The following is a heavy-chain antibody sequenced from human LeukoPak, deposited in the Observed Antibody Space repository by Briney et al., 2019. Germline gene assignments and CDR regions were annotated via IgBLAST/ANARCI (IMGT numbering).Heavy chain of an antibody. CDR1: GYTFTSYY. D-gene: IGHD3-22*01. CDR2: INPSGGST. V-gene: IGHV1-46*01. Sequence: ASVKVSCKASGYTFTSYYMHWVRQAPGQGLEWMGIINPSGGSTSYAQKFQGRVTMTRDTSTSTVYMELSSLRSEDTAVYYCARDPRLYDSSGYPAYNWFDPWGQGTLVTVSS. CDR3: ARDPRLYDSSGYPAYNWFDP. J-gene: IGHJ5*02.